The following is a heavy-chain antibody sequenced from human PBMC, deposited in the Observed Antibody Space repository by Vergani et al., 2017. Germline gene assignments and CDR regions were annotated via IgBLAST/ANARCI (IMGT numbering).Heavy chain of an antibody. V-gene: IGHV3-30*18. CDR3: AKHYYYYYYMDV. Sequence: QVQLVESGGGVVQPGRSLGLSCAASGFTFSSYGMHWVRQAPGKGLEWVAVISYDGSNKYYADSVKGRFTISRDNSKNTLYLQMNSLRAEDTAVYYCAKHYYYYYYMDVWGKGTTVTVSS. CDR2: ISYDGSNK. J-gene: IGHJ6*03. CDR1: GFTFSSYG.